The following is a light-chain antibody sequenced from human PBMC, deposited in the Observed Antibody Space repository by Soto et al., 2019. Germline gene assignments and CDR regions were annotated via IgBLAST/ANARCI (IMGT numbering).Light chain of an antibody. CDR2: DAS. V-gene: IGKV1-5*01. CDR1: QSISSW. J-gene: IGKJ5*01. CDR3: QQYHTSSIT. Sequence: DIQMTQSPSTLSASVGDRVTITCRASQSISSWLAWYQQKPGKAPKLLIYDASTLERGVPSRFSGTGSGTEFTLTIDRLQPDDFATYYCQQYHTSSITFGQGTRLENK.